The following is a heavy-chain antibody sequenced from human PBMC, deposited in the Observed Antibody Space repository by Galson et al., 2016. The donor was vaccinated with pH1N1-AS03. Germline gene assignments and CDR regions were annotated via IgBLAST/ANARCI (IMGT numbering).Heavy chain of an antibody. CDR1: GFSLTTDKMC. V-gene: IGHV2-70*11. J-gene: IGHJ6*02. CDR3: ARSPGDYFYSLRMDG. CDR2: IDWDDDE. Sequence: PALVTPTQTLTLTCTFSGFSLTTDKMCVTWIRQPPGKALEWLARIDWDDDEYYSRSLRTRLTISKDTSKNQVVLTMTNMDPADTGTYFCARSPGDYFYSLRMDGWGQGTTVTVS. D-gene: IGHD2-21*02.